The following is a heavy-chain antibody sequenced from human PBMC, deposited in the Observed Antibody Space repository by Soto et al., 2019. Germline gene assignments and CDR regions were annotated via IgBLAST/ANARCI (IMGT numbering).Heavy chain of an antibody. CDR3: ARDSFGIAAAGTIFDY. V-gene: IGHV3-21*01. CDR2: ISSSSSYI. J-gene: IGHJ4*02. CDR1: GFTFSSYS. Sequence: GGSLRLSCAASGFTFSSYSMNWVRQAPGKGLEWVSSISSSSSYIYYADSVKGRFTISRDNAKNSLYLQMNSLRAEDTAVYYCARDSFGIAAAGTIFDYWGQGTLVTVSS. D-gene: IGHD6-13*01.